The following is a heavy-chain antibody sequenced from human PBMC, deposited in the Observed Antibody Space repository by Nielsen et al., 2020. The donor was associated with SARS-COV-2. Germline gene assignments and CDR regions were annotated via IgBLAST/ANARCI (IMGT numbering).Heavy chain of an antibody. CDR2: ISGSGGST. Sequence: GGSLRLSCAASGFTFSSYAMSWVRQAPGKGLEWVSAISGSGGSTYYADSVKGRFTISRDNSKNTLYLQINSLRAEDTAVYYCASEYSSSSPPPDAFDIWGQGTMVTVSS. CDR1: GFTFSSYA. J-gene: IGHJ3*02. CDR3: ASEYSSSSPPPDAFDI. D-gene: IGHD6-6*01. V-gene: IGHV3-23*01.